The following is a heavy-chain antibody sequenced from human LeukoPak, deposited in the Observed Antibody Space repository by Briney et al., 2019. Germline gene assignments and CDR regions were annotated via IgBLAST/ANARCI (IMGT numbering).Heavy chain of an antibody. CDR1: GYSFTSYW. CDR2: IYPGDSDT. Sequence: GESLKISCKGSGYSFTSYWIGWVRQMPGKGLEWMGIIYPGDSDTRYSPSFQGQVTISADKSISTAYLQWSSLKASDTAMYYCAGLYLIVGASQRAFDIWGQGTMVTVSS. V-gene: IGHV5-51*03. CDR3: AGLYLIVGASQRAFDI. D-gene: IGHD1-26*01. J-gene: IGHJ3*02.